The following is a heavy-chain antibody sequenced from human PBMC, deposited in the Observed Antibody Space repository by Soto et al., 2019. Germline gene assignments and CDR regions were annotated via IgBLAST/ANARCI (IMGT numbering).Heavy chain of an antibody. CDR1: GYSFTSLD. Sequence: AASVKVSCKASGYSFTSLDINWVRQTTGQGLEWMGWMQPSSGRTGYAQKFQGRVTMTRDTSINTAYMGLSSLTSDDTAFYYCARGVTAGVDYWGQGTLVTVSS. CDR2: MQPSSGRT. D-gene: IGHD1-26*01. J-gene: IGHJ4*02. CDR3: ARGVTAGVDY. V-gene: IGHV1-8*01.